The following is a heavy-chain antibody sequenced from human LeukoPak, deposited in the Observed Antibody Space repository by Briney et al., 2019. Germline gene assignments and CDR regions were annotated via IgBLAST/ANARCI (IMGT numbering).Heavy chain of an antibody. J-gene: IGHJ3*02. D-gene: IGHD3-22*01. CDR3: AADKVHPRYYYDSGDAFDI. CDR1: GFTVSSNY. V-gene: IGHV3-66*01. Sequence: GGSLRLSCAASGFTVSSNYMSWVRQAPGKGLEWVSVIYSGGSTYYADSVKGRFTISRDNSKNTLYLQMNSLRAEDTAVYYCAADKVHPRYYYDSGDAFDIWGQGTMVTVSS. CDR2: IYSGGST.